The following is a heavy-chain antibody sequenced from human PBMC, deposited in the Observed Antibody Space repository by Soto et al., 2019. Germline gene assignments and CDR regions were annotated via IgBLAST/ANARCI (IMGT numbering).Heavy chain of an antibody. J-gene: IGHJ6*02. D-gene: IGHD1-26*01. CDR1: GYIFTSYW. CDR2: IYPGDSDT. V-gene: IGHV5-51*01. CDR3: ARHWATTSRDYYSGMDV. Sequence: PVESLKISCKGSGYIFTSYWIGWFLQMAVKVLEWMGIIYPGDSDTRYSPSFQGQVTISADKSISTAYLQWSSLKASDTAIYYCARHWATTSRDYYSGMDVWGQGTTVTVSS.